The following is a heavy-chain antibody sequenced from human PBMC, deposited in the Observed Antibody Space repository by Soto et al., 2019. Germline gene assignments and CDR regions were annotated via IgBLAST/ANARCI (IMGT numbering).Heavy chain of an antibody. CDR2: IDHSGNT. CDR3: VGGRGRLVGFDY. D-gene: IGHD1-26*01. CDR1: ADSFSHYY. J-gene: IGHJ4*02. V-gene: IGHV4-34*01. Sequence: QVQLQQWGAGLLKPSETLSLTCAVTADSFSHYYWSWLRQPPGKGLEWIGEIDHSGNTNYSPSLKSRVTISLDRCKKQLSLKLNSVTAADTGVYYCVGGRGRLVGFDYWGQGTLVTVSS.